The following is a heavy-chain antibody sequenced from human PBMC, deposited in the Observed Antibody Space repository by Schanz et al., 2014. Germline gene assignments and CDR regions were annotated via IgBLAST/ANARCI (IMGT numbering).Heavy chain of an antibody. CDR3: AREVGGSFGQHY. CDR1: GFTVSTNY. J-gene: IGHJ4*02. V-gene: IGHV3-7*01. Sequence: EVQLVESGGGLIHPGGSLRLSCAVSGFTVSTNYMTWVRQAPGKGLDWVGIIKPDGSEKFYVDSVKGRFTISRDNAKNLMYLHLNSLRAEDTAVYYCAREVGGSFGQHYWGQGALVTVSS. CDR2: IKPDGSEK. D-gene: IGHD1-26*01.